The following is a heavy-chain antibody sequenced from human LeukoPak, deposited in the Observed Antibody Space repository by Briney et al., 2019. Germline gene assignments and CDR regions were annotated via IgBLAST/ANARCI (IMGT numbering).Heavy chain of an antibody. CDR1: GFTSSTYG. V-gene: IGHV3-30*03. CDR2: ISYDGSNK. CDR3: ATYCSGGTCYSELGFQH. D-gene: IGHD2-15*01. Sequence: GGSLRLSCSASGFTSSTYGMHWVRQAPGKGLEWVAVISYDGSNKYYADSVKGRFTISRDNSKNTLYLQMNSLRAEDTAVYYCATYCSGGTCYSELGFQHWGRAPWSPSPQ. J-gene: IGHJ1*01.